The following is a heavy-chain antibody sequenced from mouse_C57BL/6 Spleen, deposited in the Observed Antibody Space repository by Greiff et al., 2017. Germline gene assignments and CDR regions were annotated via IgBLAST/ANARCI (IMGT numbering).Heavy chain of an antibody. Sequence: VMLVESGAELVRPGTSVKMSCKASGYTFTNYWIGWAKQRPGHGLEWIGDIYPGGGYTNYTEKFKGKATLTADKSSSTSYMQVSSLTSEDSAIYYCARGGTTVGAMDYWGQGTSVTVSS. CDR2: IYPGGGYT. V-gene: IGHV1-63*01. CDR3: ARGGTTVGAMDY. D-gene: IGHD1-1*01. J-gene: IGHJ4*01. CDR1: GYTFTNYW.